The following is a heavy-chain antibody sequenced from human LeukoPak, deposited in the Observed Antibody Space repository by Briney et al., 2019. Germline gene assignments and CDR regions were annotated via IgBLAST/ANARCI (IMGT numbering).Heavy chain of an antibody. CDR1: RFTFSSYW. D-gene: IGHD4-17*01. CDR3: ARVPYGDYLLGFDY. V-gene: IGHV3-74*01. CDR2: INSDGSST. J-gene: IGHJ4*02. Sequence: GGSLRLSCAASRFTFSSYWMHWVRQAPGKGLVWVSRINSDGSSTSYADSVKGRFTISRDNAKNTLYLQMNSLRAEDTAVYYCARVPYGDYLLGFDYWGQGTLVTVSS.